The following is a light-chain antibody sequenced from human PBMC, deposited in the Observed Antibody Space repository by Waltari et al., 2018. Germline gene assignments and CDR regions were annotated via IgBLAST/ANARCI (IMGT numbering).Light chain of an antibody. V-gene: IGLV1-44*01. CDR3: AAWDDSLNGRWV. CDR2: RKY. Sequence: QSVLTQPPSESGTPGQRVTISCSGSSSNIGNNVVNWYQQVPGTTPKLLIYRKYQRPSGVPDRISGSKAGTSASLAISGLQSEDEAHYYCAAWDDSLNGRWVFGGGTKLTVL. J-gene: IGLJ2*01. CDR1: SSNIGNNV.